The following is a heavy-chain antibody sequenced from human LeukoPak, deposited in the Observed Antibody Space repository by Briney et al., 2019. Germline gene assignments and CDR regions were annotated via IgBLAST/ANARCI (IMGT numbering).Heavy chain of an antibody. D-gene: IGHD5-24*01. V-gene: IGHV1-46*01. CDR2: INPDGGNT. Sequence: ASVKVSRKASGYTFTNSYIHWVRQAPGQVLEWMGLINPDGGNTNYAQNFQGRVTLTRDTSTSTVYMELSSLRSEDTAIYYCARIRDGYNDAYDLWGQGTVVTVPS. CDR1: GYTFTNSY. CDR3: ARIRDGYNDAYDL. J-gene: IGHJ3*01.